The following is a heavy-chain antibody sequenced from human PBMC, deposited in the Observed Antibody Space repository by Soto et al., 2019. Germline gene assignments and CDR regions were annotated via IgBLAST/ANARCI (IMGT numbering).Heavy chain of an antibody. CDR3: TLVLGPPDS. V-gene: IGHV3-21*01. D-gene: IGHD2-8*01. Sequence: EVQLVESGGGLVEPGGSLRLSCAASGFMFSIYGMSWVRQAPGKGLEWVSSISNSNDDVYYADSVKGRFTISRDNARKSLYLLMTPLRAVDTAVYFSTLVLGPPDSCGQGTLVTVSS. J-gene: IGHJ4*02. CDR1: GFMFSIYG. CDR2: ISNSNDDV.